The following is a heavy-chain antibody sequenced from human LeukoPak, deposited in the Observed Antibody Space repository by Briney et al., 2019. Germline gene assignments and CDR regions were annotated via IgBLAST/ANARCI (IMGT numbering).Heavy chain of an antibody. D-gene: IGHD2-15*01. CDR3: ARLPSHRVVVVAATPAPY. V-gene: IGHV4-59*08. Sequence: SETLSLTCTVSGGSISSYYWSWIRQPPGKGLEWIGYIYYSGSTNYNPSLKSRVTISVDTSKNQFSLKLSSVTAADTAVYYCARLPSHRVVVVAATPAPYWGQGTLVTVSS. J-gene: IGHJ4*02. CDR2: IYYSGST. CDR1: GGSISSYY.